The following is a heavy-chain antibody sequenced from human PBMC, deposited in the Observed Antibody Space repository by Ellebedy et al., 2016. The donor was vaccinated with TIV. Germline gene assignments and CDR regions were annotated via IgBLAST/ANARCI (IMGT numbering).Heavy chain of an antibody. V-gene: IGHV3-48*04. CDR2: ISSSSSTI. J-gene: IGHJ5*02. Sequence: GGSLRLSXAASGFTFSSSSMNWVRQAPGKGLEWVSYISSSSSTIYYADSVKGRFTISRDNAKNSLYLQMDSLRAEDTAVYYCARGSGYSGYVWFDPWGQGTLVTVSS. CDR3: ARGSGYSGYVWFDP. D-gene: IGHD5-12*01. CDR1: GFTFSSSS.